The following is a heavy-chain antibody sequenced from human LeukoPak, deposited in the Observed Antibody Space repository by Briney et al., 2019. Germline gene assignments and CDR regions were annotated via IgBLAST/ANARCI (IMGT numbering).Heavy chain of an antibody. D-gene: IGHD3-22*01. CDR3: ARAGIVVATPNWFDP. V-gene: IGHV4-30-4*01. J-gene: IGHJ5*02. CDR2: IYYSGST. CDR1: GGSISSGDYY. Sequence: SQTLSLTCTVSGGSISSGDYYWSWIRQPPGKGLEWIGYIYYSGSTYYNPSLKSRVTISVDRSKNQFSPKLSSVTAADTAVYYCARAGIVVATPNWFDPWGQGTLVTVSS.